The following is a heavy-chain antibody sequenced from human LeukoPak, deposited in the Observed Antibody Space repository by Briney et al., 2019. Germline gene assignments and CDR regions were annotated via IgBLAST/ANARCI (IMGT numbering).Heavy chain of an antibody. V-gene: IGHV3-23*01. CDR2: ISGSGGST. J-gene: IGHJ5*02. Sequence: GGSLRLSCAASGFTFSSYAMSWVRQAPGKGLEWVSAISGSGGSTYYADSVKGRFTISRDNSKNTLYLQMNSLRAEDTAVYYCARGKTHNWNYFWFDPWGQGTLVTVSS. CDR3: ARGKTHNWNYFWFDP. CDR1: GFTFSSYA. D-gene: IGHD1-7*01.